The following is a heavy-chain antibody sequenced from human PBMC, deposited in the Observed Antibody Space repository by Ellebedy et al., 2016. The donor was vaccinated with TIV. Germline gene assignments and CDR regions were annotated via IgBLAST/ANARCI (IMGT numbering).Heavy chain of an antibody. CDR3: AREVGLVAATPGYYYYMDV. Sequence: SETLSLTCAVYGGSLSGNYWSWIRQPPGKGLEWIGYIYYSGSTNYNPSLKSRVTISVDTSKNQFSLRLSSVTAADTAVYYCAREVGLVAATPGYYYYMDVWGKGTTVTVSS. CDR2: IYYSGST. V-gene: IGHV4-59*12. D-gene: IGHD2-15*01. J-gene: IGHJ6*03. CDR1: GGSLSGNY.